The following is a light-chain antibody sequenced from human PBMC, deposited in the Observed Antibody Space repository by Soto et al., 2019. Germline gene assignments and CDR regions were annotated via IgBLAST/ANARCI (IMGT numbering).Light chain of an antibody. CDR2: GAS. Sequence: EIVMTQSPATLSVSPGEGATLSCRASQTVTNNLAWYQQKPGQAPRLLIYGASTRATGIPARFSGSGSGTEFTLTISSRQSEDFAVYYCQQYNNWPRTFGQGTKVEIK. CDR3: QQYNNWPRT. V-gene: IGKV3-15*01. CDR1: QTVTNN. J-gene: IGKJ1*01.